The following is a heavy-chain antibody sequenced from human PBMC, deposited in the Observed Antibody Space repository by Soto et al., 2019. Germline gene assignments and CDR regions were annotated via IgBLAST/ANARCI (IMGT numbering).Heavy chain of an antibody. CDR2: ISGSAGST. Sequence: GGSLRLSCAASGFTFNGYAMSWVRQAPGKGLEWVSAISGSAGSTKSADSVKGRFTISRDNSQNTLYLQMNSLRAEDTAVYYCAKATYYEFWSGPGPFPYCGQGTQVTVSS. CDR3: AKATYYEFWSGPGPFPY. D-gene: IGHD3-3*01. V-gene: IGHV3-23*01. J-gene: IGHJ4*02. CDR1: GFTFNGYA.